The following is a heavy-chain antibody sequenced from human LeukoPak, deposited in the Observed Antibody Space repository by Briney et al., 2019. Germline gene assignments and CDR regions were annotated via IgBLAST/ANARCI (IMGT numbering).Heavy chain of an antibody. V-gene: IGHV3-21*01. Sequence: GGSLRLSCAASGFTFSSYSMNWVRQAPGKGLEWVSSISSSSSYIYYADSVKGRFTISRDNAKNSLYLQMNSLRAEDTAVYYCARHTMVRGVMVPLDVWGKGTTVTVSS. D-gene: IGHD3-10*01. CDR2: ISSSSSYI. CDR1: GFTFSSYS. CDR3: ARHTMVRGVMVPLDV. J-gene: IGHJ6*04.